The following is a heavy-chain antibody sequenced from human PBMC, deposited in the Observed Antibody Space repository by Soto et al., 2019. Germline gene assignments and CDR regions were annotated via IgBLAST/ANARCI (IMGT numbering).Heavy chain of an antibody. D-gene: IGHD1-20*01. CDR2: IYYSGST. CDR1: GGSVSSGAYY. CDR3: ARTRRRAVYAFDI. J-gene: IGHJ3*02. V-gene: IGHV4-30-4*01. Sequence: PSETLSLTCTVSGGSVSSGAYYWTWIRQSPGKGLERIGYIYYSGSTYYSSSLKCRLDISLDTSKNQFSRRVSSETAADTAMYSCARTRRRAVYAFDIWGQGTMVTVSS.